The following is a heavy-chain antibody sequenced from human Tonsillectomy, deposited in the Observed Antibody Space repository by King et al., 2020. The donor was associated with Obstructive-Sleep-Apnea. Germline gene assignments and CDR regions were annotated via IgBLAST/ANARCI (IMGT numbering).Heavy chain of an antibody. V-gene: IGHV3-9*01. CDR3: AKDGGRDPYGPFDN. J-gene: IGHJ4*02. Sequence: EVQLVESGGGLVQPGRSLRLSCAASGFTFDDYAMHWVRQAPGKGLEWVSGVSGNSGSIGYADSVKGRFTISRDNAKNSLCLQMNSLRTEDTAWYYCAKDGGRDPYGPFDNWGQGTLVPVSS. D-gene: IGHD3-10*01. CDR1: GFTFDDYA. CDR2: VSGNSGSI.